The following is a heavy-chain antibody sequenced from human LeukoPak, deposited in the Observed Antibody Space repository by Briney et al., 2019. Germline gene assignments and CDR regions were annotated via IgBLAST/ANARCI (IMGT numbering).Heavy chain of an antibody. Sequence: ASVKVSCKASGYTFTSYGISWVRQAPGQGLEWMGWISAYNGNTNYAQKLQGRVTMTTDTSTSTAYMELRSLGSDDTAVYYCARVGLEIFPSYDFWSGYFDYWGQGTLVTVSS. CDR1: GYTFTSYG. CDR2: ISAYNGNT. D-gene: IGHD3-3*01. V-gene: IGHV1-18*01. CDR3: ARVGLEIFPSYDFWSGYFDY. J-gene: IGHJ4*02.